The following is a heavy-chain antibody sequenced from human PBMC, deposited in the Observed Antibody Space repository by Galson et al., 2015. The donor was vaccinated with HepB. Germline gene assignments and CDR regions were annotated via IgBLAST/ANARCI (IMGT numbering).Heavy chain of an antibody. Sequence: LRLSCAASGFTFSSYSMNWVRQAPGKGLEWVSYISSSSSTIYYADSVKGRFTISRDNAKNSLYLQMNSLRDEDTAVYYCARESKPGYSSSSSGYYYYMDVWGKGTTVTVSS. V-gene: IGHV3-48*02. CDR2: ISSSSSTI. CDR3: ARESKPGYSSSSSGYYYYMDV. CDR1: GFTFSSYS. D-gene: IGHD6-6*01. J-gene: IGHJ6*03.